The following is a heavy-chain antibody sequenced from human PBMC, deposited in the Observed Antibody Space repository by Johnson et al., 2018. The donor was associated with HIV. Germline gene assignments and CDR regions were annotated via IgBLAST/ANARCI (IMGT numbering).Heavy chain of an antibody. V-gene: IGHV3-30*03. Sequence: QMQLVESGGGVVQPGRSLRLSCAASGFTFSSYGMHWVRQAPGKGLEWVAVISYDGNNKYYADSVKGRVTISRDNSKNTLYLQMKSLKIEDTAVYYCTTDFRLRGGYLKTGIGGGAFDIWGQGTMVTVSS. D-gene: IGHD1-1*01. CDR1: GFTFSSYG. CDR2: ISYDGNNK. CDR3: TTDFRLRGGYLKTGIGGGAFDI. J-gene: IGHJ3*02.